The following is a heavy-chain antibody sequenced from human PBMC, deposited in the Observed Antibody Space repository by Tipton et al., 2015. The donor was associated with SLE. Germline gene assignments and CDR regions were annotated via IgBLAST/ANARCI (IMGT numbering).Heavy chain of an antibody. CDR1: GFTVSSNY. J-gene: IGHJ4*02. CDR2: IYSGGST. V-gene: IGHV3-53*05. CDR3: ARVVYSSSSDYFDY. D-gene: IGHD6-6*01. Sequence: GSLRLSCAASGFTVSSNYMSWVRQAPGKGLEWVSVIYSGGSTYYADSVKGRFTISRDNSKNTLYLQMNSLRAEDTAVYYCARVVYSSSSDYFDYWGQGTLATVSS.